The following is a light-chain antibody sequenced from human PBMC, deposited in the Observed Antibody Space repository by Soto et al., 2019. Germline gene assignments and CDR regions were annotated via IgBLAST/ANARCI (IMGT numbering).Light chain of an antibody. V-gene: IGLV2-14*01. J-gene: IGLJ3*02. CDR2: EVS. CDR3: SSYTITSTWV. Sequence: QSALTQPASVSASPGQSITISCTGTSSDIGAYKYVSWYQQHPGKAPKLMIYEVSNRPSGVSDRFSASKSGNTASLTISGLQSEDEADYYCSSYTITSTWVFGGGTKLTVL. CDR1: SSDIGAYKY.